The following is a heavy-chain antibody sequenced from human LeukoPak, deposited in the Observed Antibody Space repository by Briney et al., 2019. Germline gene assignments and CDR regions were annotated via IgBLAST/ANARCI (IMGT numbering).Heavy chain of an antibody. J-gene: IGHJ3*02. CDR2: IHYTGTT. V-gene: IGHV4-59*01. CDR1: SGSIRNYY. D-gene: IGHD2-2*01. Sequence: SQTLSLTCTVSSGSIRNYYWTWIRQPPGKGLEWIAYIHYTGTTNYNPSLKSRVTISVDTSNNQLSLKVNSVTAADTAMYYCVKSNSRYQPWTLDIWGRGTMVTVSS. CDR3: VKSNSRYQPWTLDI.